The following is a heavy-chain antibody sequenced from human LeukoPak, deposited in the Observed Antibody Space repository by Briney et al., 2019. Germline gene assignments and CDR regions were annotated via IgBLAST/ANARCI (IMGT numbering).Heavy chain of an antibody. V-gene: IGHV1-2*02. J-gene: IGHJ5*02. D-gene: IGHD6-19*01. Sequence: ASVEVSCKASGYTFTGHYMHWVRQAPGQGLEWMGWINPKSGVTNYAQNFQGRVTMTRDTSITTAYMELSRLTSDDTAVYYCARVIAVAAIECGFDPWGQGTLVTVSS. CDR1: GYTFTGHY. CDR3: ARVIAVAAIECGFDP. CDR2: INPKSGVT.